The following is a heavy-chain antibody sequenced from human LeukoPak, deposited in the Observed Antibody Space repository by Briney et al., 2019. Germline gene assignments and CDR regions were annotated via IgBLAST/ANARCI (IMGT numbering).Heavy chain of an antibody. CDR2: IYYSGST. Sequence: SETLSLTCTVSGGSISSSSYYWGWIRQPPGKGLEWIGSIYYSGSTYYNPSLKSRVTISVDTSKNQFSLKLGSVTAADTAVYYCARVGGYHTRDFDYWGQGTLVTVSS. D-gene: IGHD3-16*02. J-gene: IGHJ4*02. CDR1: GGSISSSSYY. V-gene: IGHV4-39*07. CDR3: ARVGGYHTRDFDY.